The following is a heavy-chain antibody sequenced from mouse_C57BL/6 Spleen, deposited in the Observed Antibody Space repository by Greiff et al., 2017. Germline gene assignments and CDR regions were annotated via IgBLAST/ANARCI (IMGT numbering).Heavy chain of an antibody. CDR3: ARALYSNYDRYAMDY. D-gene: IGHD2-5*01. J-gene: IGHJ4*01. V-gene: IGHV1-26*01. CDR2: INPNNGGT. CDR1: GYTFTDYY. Sequence: EVQLQQSGPELVKPGASVKISCKASGYTFTDYYMNWVKQSHGKSLEWIGDINPNNGGTSYNQKFKGKATLTVDKSSSTAYMELRSLTSEDSAVYYCARALYSNYDRYAMDYWGQGTSVTVSS.